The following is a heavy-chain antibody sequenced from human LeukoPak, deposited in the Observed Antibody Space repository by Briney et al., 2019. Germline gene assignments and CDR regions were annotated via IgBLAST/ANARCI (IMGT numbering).Heavy chain of an antibody. V-gene: IGHV4-59*01. CDR1: GGSISSYF. Sequence: SETLSLTCTVPGGSISSYFWNWIRQPPGKRLQWIGYMSNTGITKYHPSLKSRVTISADTSKNQFFLNVDSVTAADTAVYYCAKASVTTAVLFDSWGQGTLVAVSS. D-gene: IGHD4-23*01. CDR2: MSNTGIT. CDR3: AKASVTTAVLFDS. J-gene: IGHJ4*02.